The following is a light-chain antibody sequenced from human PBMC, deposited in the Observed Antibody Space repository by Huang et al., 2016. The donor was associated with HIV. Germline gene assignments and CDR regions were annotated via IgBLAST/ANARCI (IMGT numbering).Light chain of an antibody. Sequence: EIVMTQSPATLSVYPGERATLSCRASQRVCTNLALYQQKAGQSPRLLMYGTSTRATGVPARFSGSGSWTEFTLTISSLQSEDFAVYYCQQYNNWPPLTFGGGTKVEIK. V-gene: IGKV3-15*01. J-gene: IGKJ4*01. CDR1: QRVCTN. CDR3: QQYNNWPPLT. CDR2: GTS.